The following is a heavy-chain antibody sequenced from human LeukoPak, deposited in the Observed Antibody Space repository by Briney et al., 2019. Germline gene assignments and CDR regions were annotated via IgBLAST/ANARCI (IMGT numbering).Heavy chain of an antibody. CDR1: GGSFSGYY. CDR2: INHSGST. CDR3: ARGLRSSASFDI. V-gene: IGHV4-34*01. J-gene: IGHJ3*02. Sequence: SETLSLTCAVYGGSFSGYYWSWIRQPPGKGLEWIGEINHSGSTNYNLSLKSRVTISVDTSKNQFSLKLSSVTAADTAVYYCARGLRSSASFDIWGQGTMVTVSS. D-gene: IGHD3-16*01.